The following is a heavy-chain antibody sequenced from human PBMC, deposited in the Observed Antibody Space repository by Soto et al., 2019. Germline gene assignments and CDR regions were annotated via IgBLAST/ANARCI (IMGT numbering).Heavy chain of an antibody. V-gene: IGHV4-39*01. CDR2: IHGNGGT. D-gene: IGHD3-9*01. CDR3: ASRYGPSEFDH. CDR1: GDSISSSSYY. Sequence: QLQLEESGPGLVKSSETLSLTCSVSGDSISSSSYYWGWIRQSPGEGLEWIGNIHGNGGTQYNPSLGSRVIISVDTSANQSSLRLTSVTAADTAVYYCASRYGPSEFDHWGQGSLVTVSS. J-gene: IGHJ4*02.